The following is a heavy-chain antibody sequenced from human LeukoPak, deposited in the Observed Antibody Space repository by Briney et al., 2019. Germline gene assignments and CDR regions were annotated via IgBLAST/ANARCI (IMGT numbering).Heavy chain of an antibody. J-gene: IGHJ4*02. CDR3: ARAFRRYSYDYPSPDY. CDR2: INWSGGST. V-gene: IGHV3-20*04. D-gene: IGHD5-18*01. CDR1: GFTFDDYG. Sequence: CPGGSLRLSCAASGFTFDDYGLSWVRQAPGKGLEWVSGINWSGGSTGYADSVKGRFTISRDNAKNSLYLQMNSLRAEDTALYYCARAFRRYSYDYPSPDYWGQGTLVTVSS.